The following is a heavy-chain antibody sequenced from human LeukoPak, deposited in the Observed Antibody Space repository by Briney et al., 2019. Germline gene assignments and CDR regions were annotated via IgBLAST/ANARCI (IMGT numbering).Heavy chain of an antibody. D-gene: IGHD1-26*01. Sequence: PGGSLRLSCAASGFTFSSYSMNWVRQAPGKGLEWVSSISSSSSYIYYADSVKGRFTISRDNAKNSLYLQMNSLRAEDTAVYYCARDGEAYGWSYAFDYWGQGTLVTVSS. V-gene: IGHV3-21*01. CDR2: ISSSSSYI. CDR3: ARDGEAYGWSYAFDY. J-gene: IGHJ4*02. CDR1: GFTFSSYS.